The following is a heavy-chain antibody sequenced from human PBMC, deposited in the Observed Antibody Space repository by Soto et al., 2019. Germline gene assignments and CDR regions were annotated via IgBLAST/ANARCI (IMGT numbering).Heavy chain of an antibody. CDR3: AREGLRGLTGYYGMDV. J-gene: IGHJ6*02. Sequence: ASVKVSCEAPGYTFTGHYMHWVRQAAVQGLEWMGWINPNSGGTNYAQKFQGRVTMTRDTSISTPYMELSRLRSNDTAVYYCAREGLRGLTGYYGMDVWGQGTTVTVSS. CDR2: INPNSGGT. V-gene: IGHV1-2*02. CDR1: GYTFTGHY. D-gene: IGHD2-21*02.